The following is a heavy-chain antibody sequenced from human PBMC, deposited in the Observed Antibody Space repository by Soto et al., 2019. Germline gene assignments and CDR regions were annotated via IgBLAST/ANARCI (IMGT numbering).Heavy chain of an antibody. J-gene: IGHJ4*02. Sequence: PGGSLRLSCAASGFVFSDFQFNWVRQAPGGGLEWLSSITGTSAFTEYAESIEGRFTISRDNPNKLLFLHMDNLRPEDTAVYYCARQNLAFQGAFDLWGQGNLVTLSS. CDR3: ARQNLAFQGAFDL. D-gene: IGHD3-16*01. CDR2: ITGTSAFT. CDR1: GFVFSDFQ. V-gene: IGHV3-21*01.